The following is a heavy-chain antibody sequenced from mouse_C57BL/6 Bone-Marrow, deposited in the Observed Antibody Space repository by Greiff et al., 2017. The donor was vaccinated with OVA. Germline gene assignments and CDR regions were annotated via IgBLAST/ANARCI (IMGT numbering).Heavy chain of an antibody. CDR2: ISSGGSYT. D-gene: IGHD1-1*01. Sequence: EVNVVESGGDLVKPGGSLKLSCAASGFTFSSYGMSWVRQTPDKRLEWVATISSGGSYTYYPDSVKGRFTISRDNAKNTLYLQMSSLKSEDTAMYYCARRGVVAHFDYWGQGTTLTVSS. J-gene: IGHJ2*01. V-gene: IGHV5-6*02. CDR1: GFTFSSYG. CDR3: ARRGVVAHFDY.